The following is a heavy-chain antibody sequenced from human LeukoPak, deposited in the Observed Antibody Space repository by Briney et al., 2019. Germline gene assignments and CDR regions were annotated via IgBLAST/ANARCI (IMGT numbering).Heavy chain of an antibody. J-gene: IGHJ4*02. CDR2: ISNSGGGT. CDR3: AKSRSQFFDY. CDR1: GFTFSSYA. Sequence: GGSLRLSCAAFGFTFSSYAMSWVRQAPGKGLEWVSAISNSGGGTYYADSVKGRFTISRDNSKNTLYLQMNSLRAEDTAVYYCAKSRSQFFDYWGQGTLVIVSS. V-gene: IGHV3-23*01. D-gene: IGHD5-24*01.